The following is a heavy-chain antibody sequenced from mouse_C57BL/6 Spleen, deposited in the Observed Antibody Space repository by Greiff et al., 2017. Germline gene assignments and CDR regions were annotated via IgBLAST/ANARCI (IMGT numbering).Heavy chain of an antibody. CDR1: GYTFTDYN. CDR3: ARGRDYSNYGNAMDY. CDR2: INPNNGGT. D-gene: IGHD2-5*01. V-gene: IGHV1-18*01. J-gene: IGHJ4*01. Sequence: EVKLMESGPELVKPGASVKIPCKASGYTFTDYNMDWVKQSHGKSLEWIGDINPNNGGTIYNQKFKGKATLTVDKSSSTAYMELRSLTSEDTAVYYCARGRDYSNYGNAMDYWGQGTSVTVSS.